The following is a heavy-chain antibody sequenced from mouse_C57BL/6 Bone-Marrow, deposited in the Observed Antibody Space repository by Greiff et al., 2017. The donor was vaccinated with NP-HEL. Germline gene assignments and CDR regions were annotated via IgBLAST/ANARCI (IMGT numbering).Heavy chain of an antibody. D-gene: IGHD2-5*01. CDR2: IRLKSDNYAT. CDR1: GFTFSNYW. CDR3: TYSKPGYFDV. Sequence: EVKLVESGGGLVQPGGSMKLSCVASGFTFSNYWMNWVRQSPEKGLEWVAQIRLKSDNYATHYAESVKGRFTISRDDSKSSVYLQMNNLRAEDTGIYYCTYSKPGYFDVWGTGTTVTVSS. J-gene: IGHJ1*03. V-gene: IGHV6-3*01.